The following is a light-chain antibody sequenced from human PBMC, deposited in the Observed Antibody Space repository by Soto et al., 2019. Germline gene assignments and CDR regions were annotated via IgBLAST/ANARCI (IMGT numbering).Light chain of an antibody. V-gene: IGKV1-39*01. Sequence: DIQMTQSPSSLSASAGDRVTITCRTSQNINRYLNWYQQKPGKAPKLLINAASTLQSGVPSRFSGSGSGTDFTLTISSLQPEDFATYFCQQSHSMPLTFGGGTKVDIK. CDR3: QQSHSMPLT. J-gene: IGKJ4*01. CDR2: AAS. CDR1: QNINRY.